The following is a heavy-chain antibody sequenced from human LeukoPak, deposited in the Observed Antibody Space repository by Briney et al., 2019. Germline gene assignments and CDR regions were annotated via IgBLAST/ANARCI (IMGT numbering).Heavy chain of an antibody. CDR3: ARQAPYPTFYFDY. V-gene: IGHV4-59*08. Sequence: PSETLSLTCTVSGGSISSYYWSWLRQPPGKGLEWIGYIYYSGSTNYNPSLKSRVTISVDTSKNQFSLKLSSVTAADTAVYYCARQAPYPTFYFDYWGQGTLVTVSS. J-gene: IGHJ4*02. CDR2: IYYSGST. CDR1: GGSISSYY. D-gene: IGHD3-16*01.